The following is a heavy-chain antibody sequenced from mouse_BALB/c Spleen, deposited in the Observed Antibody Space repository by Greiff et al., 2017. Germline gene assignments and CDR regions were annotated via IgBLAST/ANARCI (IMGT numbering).Heavy chain of an antibody. CDR3: ARHGYYDYDEGLFDY. J-gene: IGHJ2*01. CDR1: GFTFSSYT. V-gene: IGHV5-12-2*01. Sequence: EVMLVESGGGLVQPGGSLKLSCAASGFTFSSYTMSWVRQTPEKRLEWVAYISNGGGSTYYPDTVQGRFTISRDNAKNTLYLQMSSLKSEDTAMYYCARHGYYDYDEGLFDYWGQGTTLTVSS. CDR2: ISNGGGST. D-gene: IGHD2-4*01.